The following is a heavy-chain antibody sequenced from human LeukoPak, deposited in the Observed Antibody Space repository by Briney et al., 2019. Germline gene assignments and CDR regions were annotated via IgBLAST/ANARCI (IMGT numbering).Heavy chain of an antibody. Sequence: KSGGSLRLSCAASGFTFSSYSMNWVRQAPGKGLEWVSSISSSSYIYYADSVKGRFTISRDNAKNSLYLQMNSLRAEDTAVYYCARHCSGGSCYDYWGQGTLVTVSS. CDR1: GFTFSSYS. V-gene: IGHV3-21*01. J-gene: IGHJ4*02. CDR3: ARHCSGGSCYDY. CDR2: ISSSSYI. D-gene: IGHD2-15*01.